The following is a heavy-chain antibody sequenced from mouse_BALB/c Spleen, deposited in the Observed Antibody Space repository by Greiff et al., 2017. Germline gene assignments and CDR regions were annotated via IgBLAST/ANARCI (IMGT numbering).Heavy chain of an antibody. V-gene: IGHV5-17*02. CDR3: ARGDNYWFAY. CDR2: ISSGSSTI. J-gene: IGHJ3*01. D-gene: IGHD1-3*01. CDR1: GFTFSSSG. Sequence: EVQGVESGGGLVQPGGSRKLSCAASGFTFSSSGMHWVRQAPEKGLEWVAYISSGSSTIYYADTVKGRFTISRDNPKNTLFLQMTSLRSEDTAMYYCARGDNYWFAYWGQGTLVTVSA.